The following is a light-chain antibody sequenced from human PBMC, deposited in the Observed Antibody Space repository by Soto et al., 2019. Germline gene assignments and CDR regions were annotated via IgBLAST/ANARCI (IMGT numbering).Light chain of an antibody. CDR3: QQANSFPRT. V-gene: IGKV1D-12*01. J-gene: IGKJ1*01. CDR2: AAS. CDR1: QAISTW. Sequence: DIPMTQSPSSVSASVGDRVTITCRASQAISTWLAWYQQKPGKPPKLLIYAASNLQTGVPSRFSGSGSGTDFTLTISSLQPEDFATYYCQQANSFPRTFGQGTKVEIK.